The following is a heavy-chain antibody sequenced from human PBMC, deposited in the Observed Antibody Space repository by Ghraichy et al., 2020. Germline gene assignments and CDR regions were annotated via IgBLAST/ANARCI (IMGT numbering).Heavy chain of an antibody. CDR1: GFSFSAYA. V-gene: IGHV3-64*01. Sequence: GGSLRLSCATSGFSFSAYAMHWVRQAPGMGLEFVSDIDKNGVDTYYSNSVKGRFAISRDNSKNTLYLHMSSLRTEDMAIYFCARRDYHGSGDIDLWCQGTLVTVSS. D-gene: IGHD3-10*01. J-gene: IGHJ4*02. CDR3: ARRDYHGSGDIDL. CDR2: IDKNGVDT.